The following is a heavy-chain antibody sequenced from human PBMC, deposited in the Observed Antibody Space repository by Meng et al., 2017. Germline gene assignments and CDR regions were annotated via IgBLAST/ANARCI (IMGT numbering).Heavy chain of an antibody. CDR3: ASSGYSYGYRFDY. D-gene: IGHD5-18*01. CDR1: GGSFSGYY. V-gene: IGHV4-34*01. CDR2: INHSGST. J-gene: IGHJ4*02. Sequence: QLQQWGAGLLKPSETLSLTFAVYGGSFSGYYWSWIRQPPGKGLEWIGEINHSGSTNYNPSLKSRVTISVDTSKNQFSLKLSSVTAADTAVYYCASSGYSYGYRFDYWGQGTLVTVSS.